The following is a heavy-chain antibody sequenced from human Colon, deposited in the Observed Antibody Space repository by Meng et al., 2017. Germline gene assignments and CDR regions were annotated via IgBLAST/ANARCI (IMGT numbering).Heavy chain of an antibody. D-gene: IGHD1-1*01. Sequence: HERLQGSGTALGRPWWPLSLTSTGSGGSGSSGHWWLSARPPPGKGLEWIGEIHHTGSTNYRPSLKSRVTISLDRSENQFSLNLHSVTAADTAMYYCAGSPGWWFLDLWGRGTLVTVSS. V-gene: IGHV4-4*02. J-gene: IGHJ2*01. CDR1: GGSGSSGHW. CDR2: IHHTGST. CDR3: AGSPGWWFLDL.